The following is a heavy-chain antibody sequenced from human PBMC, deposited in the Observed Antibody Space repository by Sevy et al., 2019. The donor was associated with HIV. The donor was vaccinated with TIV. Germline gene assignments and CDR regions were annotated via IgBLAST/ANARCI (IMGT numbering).Heavy chain of an antibody. CDR1: GFTFSSYA. CDR2: ISGSGGST. V-gene: IGHV3-23*01. D-gene: IGHD3-3*01. Sequence: GGSLRLSCAASGFTFSSYAMSWVRQAPGKGLEWVSAISGSGGSTYYADSVKGRFTISRDNSKNTLYLQMNSLRAEDTAVYYCASGITIFESRYFDYWGQGTLVTVSS. CDR3: ASGITIFESRYFDY. J-gene: IGHJ4*02.